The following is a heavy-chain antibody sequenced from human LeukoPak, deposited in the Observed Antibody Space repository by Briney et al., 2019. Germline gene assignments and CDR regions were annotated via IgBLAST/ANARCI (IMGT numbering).Heavy chain of an antibody. D-gene: IGHD3-3*01. CDR1: GGSISSYY. V-gene: IGHV4-59*08. J-gene: IGHJ3*02. CDR2: IYYSGST. Sequence: SETLSLTCTVSGGSISSYYWSWIRQPPGKGLEWIGYIYYSGSTNYNPSLKSRVTISVDTSKNQFSLKLSSVTAADTAVYYCARQRAGGITIFGVVNGAFDIWGQGTMVTVSP. CDR3: ARQRAGGITIFGVVNGAFDI.